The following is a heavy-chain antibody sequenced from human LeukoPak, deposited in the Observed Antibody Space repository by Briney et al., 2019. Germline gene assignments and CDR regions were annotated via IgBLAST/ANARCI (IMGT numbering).Heavy chain of an antibody. Sequence: GESLKISCKGSGHRFISYWIGWVRQMPGQGLEWTGIIYPGDSDTRNSPSFQGQVTISADKSISTAYLQWSSLKASDTAMYYCARHARYYDILTGYRPNYYYYYMDVWGKGTTVTISS. V-gene: IGHV5-51*01. D-gene: IGHD3-9*01. J-gene: IGHJ6*03. CDR3: ARHARYYDILTGYRPNYYYYYMDV. CDR1: GHRFISYW. CDR2: IYPGDSDT.